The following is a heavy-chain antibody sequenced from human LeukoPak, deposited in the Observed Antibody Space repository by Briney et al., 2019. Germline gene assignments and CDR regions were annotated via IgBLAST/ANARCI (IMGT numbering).Heavy chain of an antibody. Sequence: SGTLSLTCTVSGGSISSSTYYWGWIRQPPGKGLEWIGSMFYSGSTYYNSSLKSRVTISIDTSKNQFSLKLSSVTAADTAVYYCSRLTHGYYFDYWGQGTLVTVSS. CDR1: GGSISSSTYY. J-gene: IGHJ4*02. V-gene: IGHV4-39*01. CDR3: SRLTHGYYFDY. D-gene: IGHD2-2*03. CDR2: MFYSGST.